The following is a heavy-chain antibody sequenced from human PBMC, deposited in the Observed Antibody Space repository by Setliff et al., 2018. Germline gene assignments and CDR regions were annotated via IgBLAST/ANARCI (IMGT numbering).Heavy chain of an antibody. Sequence: SETLSLTCTVSGYSITSGYYWGWIRQPPGKGLEWIGSIYHSGSTYYNPSLKSRVTISIDTSKNQFSLKLTSVTAADTAVYYCARRRDSYVDYWGQGTMVTV. D-gene: IGHD3-16*01. J-gene: IGHJ4*02. CDR2: IYHSGST. CDR3: ARRRDSYVDY. V-gene: IGHV4-38-2*02. CDR1: GYSITSGYY.